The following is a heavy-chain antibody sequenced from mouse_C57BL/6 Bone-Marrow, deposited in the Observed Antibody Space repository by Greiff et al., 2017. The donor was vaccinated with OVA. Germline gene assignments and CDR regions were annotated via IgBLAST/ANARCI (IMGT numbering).Heavy chain of an antibody. D-gene: IGHD1-1*01. CDR2: IDPEDGET. J-gene: IGHJ3*01. CDR1: GFNIHDYY. CDR3: ARLYGSSYAGFAY. V-gene: IGHV14-2*01. Sequence: EVQLQQSGAELVKPGASVKLSCTASGFNIHDYYMHWVKQRTEQGLEWIGMIDPEDGETNYAPKFQGKATITADTSSNTAYLQRSSLTSEDTAVYYCARLYGSSYAGFAYWGQGTLVTVSA.